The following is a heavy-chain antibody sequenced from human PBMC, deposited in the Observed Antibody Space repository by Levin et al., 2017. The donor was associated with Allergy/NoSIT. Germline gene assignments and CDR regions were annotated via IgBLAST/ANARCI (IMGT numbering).Heavy chain of an antibody. Sequence: KISCKASGGTFSSYAISWVRQAPGQGLEWMGGIIPIFGTANYAQKFQGRVTITADKSTSTAYMELSSLRSEDTAVYYCARLVVVPALYYYYYMDDWGKGTTVTVSS. CDR1: GGTFSSYA. V-gene: IGHV1-69*06. D-gene: IGHD2-2*01. CDR2: IIPIFGTA. CDR3: ARLVVVPALYYYYYMDD. J-gene: IGHJ6*03.